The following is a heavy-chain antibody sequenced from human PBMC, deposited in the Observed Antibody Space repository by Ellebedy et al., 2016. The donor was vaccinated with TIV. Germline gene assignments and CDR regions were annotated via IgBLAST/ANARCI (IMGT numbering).Heavy chain of an antibody. D-gene: IGHD4-23*01. CDR1: GGSIDNTSYF. Sequence: SETLSLTXTVSGGSIDNTSYFWGWIRQPPGKGLEWIGSIYDNETTFSNPSLKSRVTMSLDTSKNQFSLTLTSVTAADTAFYYCARDRGGTTVVTASYFYGMDVWGQGATVTVSS. CDR3: ARDRGGTTVVTASYFYGMDV. V-gene: IGHV4-39*07. J-gene: IGHJ6*02. CDR2: IYDNETT.